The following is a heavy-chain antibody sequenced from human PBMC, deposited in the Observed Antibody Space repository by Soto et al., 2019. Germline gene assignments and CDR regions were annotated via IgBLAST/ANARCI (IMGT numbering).Heavy chain of an antibody. Sequence: QLQLQESGSGLVKPSQTLSLTCVVSGGSINSGGYSWSWYRQPPGKGLEWIGYIYHSGSTYYNPSLKSRVAISVDRSKNQFSLKLSSVTAADTAVHYCARVPDYWGQGALVTVSS. CDR1: GGSINSGGYS. CDR2: IYHSGST. CDR3: ARVPDY. J-gene: IGHJ4*02. V-gene: IGHV4-30-2*01.